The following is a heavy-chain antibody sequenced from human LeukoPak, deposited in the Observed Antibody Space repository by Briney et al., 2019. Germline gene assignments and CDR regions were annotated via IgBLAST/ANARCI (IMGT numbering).Heavy chain of an antibody. Sequence: GESLKISCAASGFTFSDHYMDWVRQAPGKGLEWVGRTRNKANSYTTEYAASVKGRFTISRDDSKNSLYLQMNSLKTEDTAVYYCARRSEFGVLYYMDVWGKGTTVTVSS. D-gene: IGHD3-16*01. CDR1: GFTFSDHY. CDR2: TRNKANSYTT. CDR3: ARRSEFGVLYYMDV. J-gene: IGHJ6*03. V-gene: IGHV3-72*01.